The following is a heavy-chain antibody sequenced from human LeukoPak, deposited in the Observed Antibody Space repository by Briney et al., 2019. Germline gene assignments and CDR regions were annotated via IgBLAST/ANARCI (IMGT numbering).Heavy chain of an antibody. J-gene: IGHJ4*02. CDR2: INPSGGST. CDR3: ARAGWIQLWLAHFDY. Sequence: ASVKVSCKASGYTFTSYYMHWVRQAPGQGLEGMGIINPSGGSTSYAQKSQGRVTMTRDTSTSTVYMELSSLRSEDTAVYYCARAGWIQLWLAHFDYWGQGTLVTVSS. CDR1: GYTFTSYY. D-gene: IGHD5-18*01. V-gene: IGHV1-46*01.